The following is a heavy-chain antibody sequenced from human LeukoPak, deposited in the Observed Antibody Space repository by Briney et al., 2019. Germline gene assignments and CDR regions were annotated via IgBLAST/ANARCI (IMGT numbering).Heavy chain of an antibody. CDR1: GFTFSSYG. CDR2: ISYDGSNK. V-gene: IGHV3-30*03. CDR3: AXDXSRXSSSWETYFDY. J-gene: IGHJ4*02. D-gene: IGHD6-13*01. Sequence: GGSLRLSCAASGFTFSSYGMHWVRQAPGKGLEWVAVISYDGSNKYYADSVKGRFTISRDNSKNTLYLQMNSLRAEDTAVYYCAXDXSRXSSSWETYFDYWGQGTLVTVSS.